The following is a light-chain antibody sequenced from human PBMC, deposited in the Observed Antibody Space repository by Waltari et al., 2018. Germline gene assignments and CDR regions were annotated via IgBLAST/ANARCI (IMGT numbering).Light chain of an antibody. CDR3: ATWDNSLSAGV. CDR1: SSNIGNNY. CDR2: DNN. V-gene: IGLV1-51*01. Sequence: QSVLTQPPSVSAAPGQKVTISCSGSSSNIGNNYVSWYQHLPGTAPKLLIYDNNMRPSGIPDRFSGSKSGTAATLDITGLQTGDEADYYCATWDNSLSAGVFGGGTKLTVL. J-gene: IGLJ2*01.